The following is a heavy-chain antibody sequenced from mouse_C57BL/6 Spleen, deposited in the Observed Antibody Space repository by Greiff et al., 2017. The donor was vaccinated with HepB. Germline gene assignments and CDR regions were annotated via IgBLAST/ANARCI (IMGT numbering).Heavy chain of an antibody. D-gene: IGHD1-1*01. CDR2: IYPGNGDT. CDR1: GYTFTSYN. J-gene: IGHJ1*03. Sequence: QQSGAELVRPGASVKMSCKASGYTFTSYNMHWVKQTPRQGLEWIGAIYPGNGDTSYNQKFKGKATLTVDKSSSTAYMQLSSLTSEDSAVYFCAGGYYGFFYWYFDVWGTGTTVTVSS. CDR3: AGGYYGFFYWYFDV. V-gene: IGHV1-12*01.